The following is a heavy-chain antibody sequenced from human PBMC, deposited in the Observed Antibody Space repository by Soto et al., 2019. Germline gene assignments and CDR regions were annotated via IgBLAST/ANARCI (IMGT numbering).Heavy chain of an antibody. CDR3: ASYGSESYYNGKSDDY. CDR2: ISSSGSTI. V-gene: IGHV3-48*03. Sequence: GGSLRLSCAASGFTFSSYDMNWVRQAPGKGLEWVSYISSSGSTIYYADSVKGGFTISRDNAKNSLYLQMNSLRAEDAAVEYWASYGSESYYNGKSDDYWGQGTLVTVSS. D-gene: IGHD3-10*01. J-gene: IGHJ4*02. CDR1: GFTFSSYD.